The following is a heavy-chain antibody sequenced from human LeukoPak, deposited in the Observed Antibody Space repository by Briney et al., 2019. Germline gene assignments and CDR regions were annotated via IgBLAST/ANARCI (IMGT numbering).Heavy chain of an antibody. V-gene: IGHV3-30*03. CDR1: GFTFSRHG. D-gene: IGHD3-3*01. CDR2: ISNDGSRK. CDR3: ARALSG. J-gene: IGHJ4*02. Sequence: PGGSLRLSCAPSGFTFSRHGMHWVRQAPGKGLEWVAIISNDGSRKYYAHSVEGRFSISRDNAKNSLYLQMNSLRAEDTAVYYCARALSGWGQGTLVTVSS.